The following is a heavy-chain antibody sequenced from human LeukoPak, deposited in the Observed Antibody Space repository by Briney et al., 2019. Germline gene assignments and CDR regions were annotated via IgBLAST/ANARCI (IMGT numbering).Heavy chain of an antibody. CDR3: ARVGYDFWSGYLPDY. Sequence: GGSLRLSCAASGFTFSSYSMNWVRQAPGKGLEWVSYISSSSSTIYYADSVKGRFTISRDNAKSSLYLQMNSLRAEDTAVYYCARVGYDFWSGYLPDYWGQGTLVTVSS. V-gene: IGHV3-48*01. J-gene: IGHJ4*02. CDR2: ISSSSSTI. D-gene: IGHD3-3*01. CDR1: GFTFSSYS.